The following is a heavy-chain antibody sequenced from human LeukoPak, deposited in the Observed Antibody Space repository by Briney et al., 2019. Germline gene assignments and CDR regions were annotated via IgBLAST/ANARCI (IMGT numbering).Heavy chain of an antibody. D-gene: IGHD2-15*01. J-gene: IGHJ4*02. CDR2: IIPIFGTA. Sequence: ASVKVSCKASGGTFSSYAISWVRQAPGQGLEWMGGIIPIFGTANYAQKFQGRVTITADKSTSTAYMELSSLRSEDTAVYYCALRTRNDFDYWGQGTLSPSPQ. CDR3: ALRTRNDFDY. V-gene: IGHV1-69*06. CDR1: GGTFSSYA.